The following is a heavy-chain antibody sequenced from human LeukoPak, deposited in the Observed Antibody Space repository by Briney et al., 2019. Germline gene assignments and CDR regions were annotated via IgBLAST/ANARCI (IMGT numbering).Heavy chain of an antibody. V-gene: IGHV3-23*01. D-gene: IGHD6-13*01. CDR1: GFTFSSYA. Sequence: QPGGSLRLSCAASGFTFSSYAMSWVRQAPGKGLKWVSAISGSGGSTYYADSVKGRFTISRDNSKNTLYLPIKRLGAADPAVYSCAKVERSSWSPLDYWGQGTVVTVSS. J-gene: IGHJ4*02. CDR2: ISGSGGST. CDR3: AKVERSSWSPLDY.